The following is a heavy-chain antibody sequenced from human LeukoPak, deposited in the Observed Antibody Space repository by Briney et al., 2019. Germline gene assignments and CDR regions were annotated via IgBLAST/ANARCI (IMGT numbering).Heavy chain of an antibody. Sequence: GGSLRLSCAASGFTFSSYSMNWLRQAPGKGLEWVSSISSSSSYIYYADSVKGRFTISRDNAKNSLYLQMNSLRAEATAVYYCARAGITMVRGVITHWGQGTLVTVSS. CDR2: ISSSSSYI. V-gene: IGHV3-21*01. J-gene: IGHJ4*02. CDR3: ARAGITMVRGVITH. D-gene: IGHD3-10*01. CDR1: GFTFSSYS.